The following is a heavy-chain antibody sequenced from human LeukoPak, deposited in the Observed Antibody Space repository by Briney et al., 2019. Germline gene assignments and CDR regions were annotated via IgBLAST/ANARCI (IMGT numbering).Heavy chain of an antibody. CDR1: GYSFTDYY. CDR2: INPNSGGT. CDR3: ARADRLHGGPYLIGP. D-gene: IGHD2-21*01. J-gene: IGHJ5*02. V-gene: IGHV1-2*02. Sequence: ASVKVSCKTSGYSFTDYYMHWVRQAPGQGLEWMGWINPNSGGTRAGQKFQGRVTMTRDTSITTVYMEVSWLTSDDTAIYYCARADRLHGGPYLIGPWGQGTLVTVSS.